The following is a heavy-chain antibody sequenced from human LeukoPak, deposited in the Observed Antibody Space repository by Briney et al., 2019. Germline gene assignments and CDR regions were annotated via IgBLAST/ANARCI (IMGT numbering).Heavy chain of an antibody. J-gene: IGHJ4*02. CDR2: IYSGGTT. Sequence: GGSLRLSCAASGLTVSSNYMSWVRQAPGKGLEWVSVIYSGGTTNYADSVKGRFTISRDNSKNTLFLQMNSLRAEDTAVYYCARGGYSSSWYHFDYWGQGTLVTVSS. CDR3: ARGGYSSSWYHFDY. D-gene: IGHD6-13*01. V-gene: IGHV3-53*01. CDR1: GLTVSSNY.